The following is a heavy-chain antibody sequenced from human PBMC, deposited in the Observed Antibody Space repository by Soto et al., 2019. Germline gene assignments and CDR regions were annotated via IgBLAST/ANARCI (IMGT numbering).Heavy chain of an antibody. CDR1: GYTFTSYA. J-gene: IGHJ4*02. CDR2: INAGDGNT. CDR3: ARGRPWGETYFLY. V-gene: IGHV1-3*01. Sequence: QVHLVQSGAEVKKPGASVKVSCKASGYTFTSYAIHWVRQAPGQRLEWMGWINAGDGNTKYSQRFQGRVTMTRDTSATTAYMELSSLRSDDMAVYYCARGRPWGETYFLYWGQGSLLTVSS. D-gene: IGHD1-26*01.